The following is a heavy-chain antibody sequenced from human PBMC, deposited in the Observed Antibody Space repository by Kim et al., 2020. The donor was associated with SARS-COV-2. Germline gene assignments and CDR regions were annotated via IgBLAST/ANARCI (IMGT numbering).Heavy chain of an antibody. CDR2: IWYDGSNK. J-gene: IGHJ4*02. Sequence: GGSLRLSCAASGFTFSSYGMHWVRQAPGKGLEWVAVIWYDGSNKYYADSVKGRFTISRDNSKNTLYLQMNSLRAEDTAVYYCARASGYSSSDVYFDYWGQGTLVTVSS. CDR3: ARASGYSSSDVYFDY. D-gene: IGHD6-13*01. V-gene: IGHV3-33*01. CDR1: GFTFSSYG.